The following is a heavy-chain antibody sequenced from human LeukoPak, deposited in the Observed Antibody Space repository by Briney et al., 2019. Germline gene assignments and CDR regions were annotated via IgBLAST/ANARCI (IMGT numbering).Heavy chain of an antibody. Sequence: GGSLRLSCAASGFTVSSNYMTWVRQAPGKGLEWVSSISSSSSYIYYADSVKGRFTISRDNAKNSLYLQMNSLRAEDTAVYYCASEWLFHAIDVWGQGTTVTVSS. CDR1: GFTVSSNY. V-gene: IGHV3-21*01. CDR3: ASEWLFHAIDV. J-gene: IGHJ6*02. CDR2: ISSSSSYI. D-gene: IGHD3-22*01.